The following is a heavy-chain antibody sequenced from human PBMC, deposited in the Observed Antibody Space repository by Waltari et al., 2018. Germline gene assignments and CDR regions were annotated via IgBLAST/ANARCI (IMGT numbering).Heavy chain of an antibody. Sequence: QVQLHESGPGLVKPSQTLSLTCTVSGASISSGDYYWSWIHQPPGRGLEWIGYIFYSGTTSYNPSLKSRLDISIDTSKNQFSLNVSSVTAADTAVYYCARDFGATDAFEIWGQGTMVTVSS. V-gene: IGHV4-30-4*08. CDR3: ARDFGATDAFEI. D-gene: IGHD3-10*01. CDR1: GASISSGDYY. CDR2: IFYSGTT. J-gene: IGHJ3*02.